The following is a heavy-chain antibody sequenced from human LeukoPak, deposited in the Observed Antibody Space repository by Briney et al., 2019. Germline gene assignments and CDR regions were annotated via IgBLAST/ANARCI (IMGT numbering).Heavy chain of an antibody. CDR2: ISGSSSTI. CDR1: GFTFSSYS. D-gene: IGHD1-1*01. CDR3: ASPSNLEYFDY. Sequence: GGSLRLSCAASGFTFSSYSMNWVRQAPGKGLEWVSYISGSSSTIYYADSVKGRFTISRDNAKNSLYLQMNSLRAEDTAVYYCASPSNLEYFDYWGQGTLVTVSS. J-gene: IGHJ4*02. V-gene: IGHV3-48*01.